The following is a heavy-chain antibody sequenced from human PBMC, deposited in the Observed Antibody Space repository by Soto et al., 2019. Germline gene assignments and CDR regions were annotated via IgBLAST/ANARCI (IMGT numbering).Heavy chain of an antibody. CDR3: AKDQGSSGYYFDPVYYFDY. CDR2: INAGNGNT. Sequence: ASLKVSCKVSGYTFTSSAMHWVRQAPGQRLEWMGWINAGNGNTKYSQKFQGRVPITRDTSASTAYMELSSLRSEDTAVYYCAKDQGSSGYYFDPVYYFDYWGQGTLVTVSS. V-gene: IGHV1-3*01. CDR1: GYTFTSSA. D-gene: IGHD3-22*01. J-gene: IGHJ4*02.